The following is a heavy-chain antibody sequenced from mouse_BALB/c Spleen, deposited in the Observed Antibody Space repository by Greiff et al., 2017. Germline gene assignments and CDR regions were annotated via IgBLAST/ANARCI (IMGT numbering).Heavy chain of an antibody. Sequence: VQLQQSGPSLVKPSQTLSLTCSVTGDSITSGYWNWIRKFPGNKLEYMGYISYSGSTYYNPSLKSRISITRDTSKNQYYLQLNSVTTEDTATYYCARSIYDGYYCAMDYWGQGTSVTVSS. CDR2: ISYSGST. J-gene: IGHJ4*01. CDR3: ARSIYDGYYCAMDY. CDR1: GDSITSGY. D-gene: IGHD2-3*01. V-gene: IGHV3-8*02.